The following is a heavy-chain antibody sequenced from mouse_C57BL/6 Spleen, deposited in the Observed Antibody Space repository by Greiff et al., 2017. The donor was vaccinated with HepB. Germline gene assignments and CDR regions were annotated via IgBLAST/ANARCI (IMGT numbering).Heavy chain of an antibody. J-gene: IGHJ1*03. Sequence: QVQLQQSGPELVKPGASVKLSCKASGYTFTSYDINWVMQRPGQGLEWIGWIYPRDGSTKYNEKFKGKATLTVDTSSSTAYMELHSLTSEDSAVYFCARAYGNYEGYFDVWGTGTTVTVSS. D-gene: IGHD2-1*01. CDR2: IYPRDGST. CDR3: ARAYGNYEGYFDV. V-gene: IGHV1-85*01. CDR1: GYTFTSYD.